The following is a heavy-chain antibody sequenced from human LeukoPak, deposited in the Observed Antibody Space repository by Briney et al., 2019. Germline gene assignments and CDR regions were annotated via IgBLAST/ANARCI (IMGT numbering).Heavy chain of an antibody. CDR1: GFSFSGHW. Sequence: GGSLRLSCTASGFSFSGHWMHWARQLPGKGLVWVSRVSPTGSTTSYADSVKGRFTVSRDNAKNTLYLQVNNLRAEGTAVYYCARGPNSNWSGLDFWGQGTLLTVSS. J-gene: IGHJ4*02. D-gene: IGHD6-6*01. V-gene: IGHV3-74*01. CDR2: VSPTGSTT. CDR3: ARGPNSNWSGLDF.